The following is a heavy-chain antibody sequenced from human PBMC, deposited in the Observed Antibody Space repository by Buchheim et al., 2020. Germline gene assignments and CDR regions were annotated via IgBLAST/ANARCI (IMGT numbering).Heavy chain of an antibody. D-gene: IGHD2-2*01. Sequence: QVQLVQSGAEVKKPGASVKVSCKASGYSFTSYYMHWVRQAPGQGLESMGRINPSDGNTNYAQKFQGRVTMTRDTSTSTVYMELSSLRSEDTAVYYCARESYAGFDPWGQGTL. J-gene: IGHJ5*02. V-gene: IGHV1-46*01. CDR1: GYSFTSYY. CDR2: INPSDGNT. CDR3: ARESYAGFDP.